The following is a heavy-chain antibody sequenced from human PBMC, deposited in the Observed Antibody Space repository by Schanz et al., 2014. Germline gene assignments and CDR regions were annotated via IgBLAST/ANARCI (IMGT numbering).Heavy chain of an antibody. CDR2: INAGTGNT. D-gene: IGHD6-13*01. V-gene: IGHV1-3*01. CDR1: GGTFSSYT. CDR3: ARSGSSNWYFFDY. Sequence: QVQLVQSGAEVKKPGSSVKVSCTASGGTFSSYTISWIRQAPGQGLEWMGRINAGTGNTEYSQKFQGRVTITRDTLASTAYMEVSSLRSEDTAVYYCARSGSSNWYFFDYWGQGTLVTVSS. J-gene: IGHJ4*02.